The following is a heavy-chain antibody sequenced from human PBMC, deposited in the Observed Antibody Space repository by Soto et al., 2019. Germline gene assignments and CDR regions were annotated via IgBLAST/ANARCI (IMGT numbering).Heavy chain of an antibody. D-gene: IGHD2-2*02. V-gene: IGHV1-69*04. CDR2: IIPILGIA. CDR1: GGTFSSYT. CDR3: ARDLYRATQGYYFDY. Sequence: GASVKVSCKASGGTFSSYTISWVRQAPGQGLEWMGRIIPILGIANYAQKFQGRVTITADKSTSTAYMELSSLRSEDTAVYYCARDLYRATQGYYFDYWGQGTLVTVSS. J-gene: IGHJ4*02.